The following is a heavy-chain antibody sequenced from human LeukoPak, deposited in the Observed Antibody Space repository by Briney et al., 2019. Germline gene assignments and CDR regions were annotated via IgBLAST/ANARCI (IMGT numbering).Heavy chain of an antibody. Sequence: GASVKVSCKASGYTFTSYDINWVRQSTGQGLEWMGWMNPNSGNTGYAQKFQGRVTMTRNTSISTAYMELSSLRSEDTAVYYCARNVGSRRLWFGELFSDAFDIWGQGTMVTVSS. CDR1: GYTFTSYD. CDR3: ARNVGSRRLWFGELFSDAFDI. J-gene: IGHJ3*02. CDR2: MNPNSGNT. D-gene: IGHD3-10*01. V-gene: IGHV1-8*01.